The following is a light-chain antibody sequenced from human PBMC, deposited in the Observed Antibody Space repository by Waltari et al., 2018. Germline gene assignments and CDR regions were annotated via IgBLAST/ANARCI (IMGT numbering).Light chain of an antibody. V-gene: IGKV2-28*01. CDR3: MQALQTAYT. CDR2: LGS. CDR1: QSLLHTNGYNY. Sequence: DIVMTQSPLSLPVSPGEPASISCRSSQSLLHTNGYNYLDWYLQKPGQSPQLLIYLGSSRASGVPDRFIGSGSGTDFTLKISRVEADDVGVYYCMQALQTAYTFGQGTKLEI. J-gene: IGKJ2*01.